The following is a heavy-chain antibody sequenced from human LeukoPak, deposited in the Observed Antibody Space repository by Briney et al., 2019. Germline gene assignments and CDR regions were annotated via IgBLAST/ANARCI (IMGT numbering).Heavy chain of an antibody. CDR3: ARAPFLYGDYRNDAFDI. CDR2: INHSGST. Sequence: PSETLSLTCAVYGGSFSGYYWSWIRQPPGKGLEWIGEINHSGSTNYDPSLKSRVTISVDTSKNQFSLKLSSVTAADTAVYYCARAPFLYGDYRNDAFDIWGQGTMVTVSS. CDR1: GGSFSGYY. V-gene: IGHV4-34*01. J-gene: IGHJ3*02. D-gene: IGHD4-17*01.